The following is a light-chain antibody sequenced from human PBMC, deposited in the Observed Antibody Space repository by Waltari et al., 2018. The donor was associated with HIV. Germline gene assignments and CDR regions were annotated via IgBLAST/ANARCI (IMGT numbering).Light chain of an antibody. CDR2: YDS. V-gene: IGLV3-21*04. CDR3: QVWDSSSDHVL. CDR1: NIARKS. J-gene: IGLJ2*01. Sequence: SSVLTQPPSVSVAPGKTARITCGGNNIARKSVHLYQTKAGQAPVLLHYYDSDRPSWVPERVSCSNSGNTATLTSSRVGDGDEADYYCQVWDSSSDHVLFGGGTKLTVL.